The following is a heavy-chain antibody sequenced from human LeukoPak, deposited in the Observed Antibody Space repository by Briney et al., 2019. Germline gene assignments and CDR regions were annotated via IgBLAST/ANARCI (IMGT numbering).Heavy chain of an antibody. D-gene: IGHD6-13*01. J-gene: IGHJ4*02. CDR3: ARDNRQQLPLDY. V-gene: IGHV3-21*01. CDR2: ISSSSSYI. Sequence: PGGSLRLSCAASGFTFSSYSMNWVRQAPGKGLEWASSISSSSSYIYYADSVKGRFTISRDNAKNSLYLQMNSLRAEDTAVYYCARDNRQQLPLDYWGQGTLVTVSS. CDR1: GFTFSSYS.